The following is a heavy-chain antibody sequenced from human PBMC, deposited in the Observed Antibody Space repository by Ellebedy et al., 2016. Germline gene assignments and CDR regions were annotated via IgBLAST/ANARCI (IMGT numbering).Heavy chain of an antibody. CDR2: IKQDGSKK. V-gene: IGHV3-7*01. J-gene: IGHJ4*02. CDR3: ASLGGRQRYSD. Sequence: GESLKISCAASGFTFNSYWMSWVRQAPGKGLEWVANIKQDGSKKYHVDSVRGRFTISRDNARNSLYLQMNSLRAEDTAVYYCASLGGRQRYSDWGQGTLVTVS. D-gene: IGHD6-6*01. CDR1: GFTFNSYW.